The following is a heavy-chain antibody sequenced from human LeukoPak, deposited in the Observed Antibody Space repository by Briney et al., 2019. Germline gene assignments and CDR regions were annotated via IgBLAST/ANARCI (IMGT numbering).Heavy chain of an antibody. J-gene: IGHJ4*02. CDR1: GFTFSSYG. D-gene: IGHD3-10*01. CDR2: ISGSGGST. CDR3: AKDLFVLLWFGVPFDY. V-gene: IGHV3-23*01. Sequence: PGGTLRLSCAASGFTFSSYGMSWVRQAPGKGLEWVSAISGSGGSTYYADSVKGRFTISRDNSKNTLYLQMNSLRAEDTAVYYCAKDLFVLLWFGVPFDYWGQGTLVTVSS.